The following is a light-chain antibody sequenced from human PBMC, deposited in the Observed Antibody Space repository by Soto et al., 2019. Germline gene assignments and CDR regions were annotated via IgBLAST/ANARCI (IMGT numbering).Light chain of an antibody. CDR3: HQRAGWPPT. V-gene: IGKV3-11*01. CDR2: DAS. Sequence: EIVLTQSPVTLSLSPGERATLSFMATRSVNNFVAWYQQKPGQAPSLLISDASNRATGIPDRFSGSGSGTDFTLTINSLEPEDFAVYFCHQRAGWPPTFGGGTKVDIK. CDR1: RSVNNF. J-gene: IGKJ4*01.